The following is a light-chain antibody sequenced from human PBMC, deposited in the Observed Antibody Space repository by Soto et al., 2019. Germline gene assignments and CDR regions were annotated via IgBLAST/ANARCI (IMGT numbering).Light chain of an antibody. Sequence: DIQMTQSPPSLSASVGDRVTITCQASHDIGNSLNWYQDKPGQAPKLVIYDAYNLETGVPSTFSGSGYGTHSTFTITSLRPEDIATYYCQKSDHLPLFGPGTKVDIK. CDR3: QKSDHLPL. CDR1: HDIGNS. V-gene: IGKV1-33*01. CDR2: DAY. J-gene: IGKJ3*01.